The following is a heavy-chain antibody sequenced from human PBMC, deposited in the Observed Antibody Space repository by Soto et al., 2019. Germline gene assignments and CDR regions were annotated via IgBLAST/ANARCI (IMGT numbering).Heavy chain of an antibody. CDR3: ARSQWFGELLNFDY. V-gene: IGHV1-69*02. Sequence: SVKVSCKASGGTFSSYTISWVRQAPGQGLEWMGRIIPILGIANYAQKFQGRVTMTRNTSISTAYMELSSLRSEDTAVYYCARSQWFGELLNFDYWGQGTLVTVSS. J-gene: IGHJ4*02. CDR2: IIPILGIA. CDR1: GGTFSSYT. D-gene: IGHD3-10*01.